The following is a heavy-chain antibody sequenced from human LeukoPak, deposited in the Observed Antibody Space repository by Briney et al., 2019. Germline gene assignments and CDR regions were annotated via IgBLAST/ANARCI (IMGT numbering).Heavy chain of an antibody. J-gene: IGHJ6*03. V-gene: IGHV4-59*01. CDR2: IYYSGST. Sequence: SETLSLTCTVSGGSISSYYWSWIRQPPGKGLEWIGYIYYSGSTNYNPSLKNRVTISVDTSKNQFSLKLSSVTAADTAVYYCARGHYDFWSGYSPYYYYYMDVWGKGTTVTVSS. CDR1: GGSISSYY. D-gene: IGHD3-3*01. CDR3: ARGHYDFWSGYSPYYYYYMDV.